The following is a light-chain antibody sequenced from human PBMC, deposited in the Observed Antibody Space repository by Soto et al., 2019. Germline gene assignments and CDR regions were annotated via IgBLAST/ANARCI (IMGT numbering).Light chain of an antibody. Sequence: QSVLTQPASVSGSPGQSITISCAGTSSDVGGYTYVSWYQQYPGKAPKLMIYEVTNRPSGVSNRFSGSKSGNTASLTISGLRAEDEPDYYCSSYTGRSTWVFGGGTKLTVL. CDR1: SSDVGGYTY. V-gene: IGLV2-14*01. J-gene: IGLJ3*02. CDR2: EVT. CDR3: SSYTGRSTWV.